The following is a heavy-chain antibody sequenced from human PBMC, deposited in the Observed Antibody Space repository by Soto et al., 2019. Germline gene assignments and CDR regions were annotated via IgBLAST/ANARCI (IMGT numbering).Heavy chain of an antibody. D-gene: IGHD4-17*01. CDR3: AKDLHRPDYGGIFWFDP. V-gene: IGHV3-23*01. CDR2: ISGSGGST. CDR1: GFTFSSYA. Sequence: EVQLLESGGGLVQPGGSLRLSCAASGFTFSSYAMSWVRQAPGKGLEWVSAISGSGGSTYYADSVKGRFTISRDNTKNTLYLQRNSLRAEDTAVYYCAKDLHRPDYGGIFWFDPWGQGTLVTVSS. J-gene: IGHJ5*02.